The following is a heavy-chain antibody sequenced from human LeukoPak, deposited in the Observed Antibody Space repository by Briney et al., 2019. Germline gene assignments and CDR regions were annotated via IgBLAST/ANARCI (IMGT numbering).Heavy chain of an antibody. CDR3: ARRAYYDSSGYSPASGYFDL. J-gene: IGHJ2*01. CDR1: GGSISSSSYY. Sequence: SETLSLTCTVSGGSISSSSYYWGWIRQPPGKGLEWIGSIYYSGSTYYNPSLKSRVTISVDTSKNQFSLKLSSVTAADTAIYYCARRAYYDSSGYSPASGYFDLWGRGTLVSVSS. D-gene: IGHD3-22*01. V-gene: IGHV4-39*07. CDR2: IYYSGST.